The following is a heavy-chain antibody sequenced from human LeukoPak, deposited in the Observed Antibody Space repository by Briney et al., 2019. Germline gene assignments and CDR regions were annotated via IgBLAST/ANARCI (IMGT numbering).Heavy chain of an antibody. CDR3: VSLGYCSTSSCQP. J-gene: IGHJ4*02. Sequence: GGSLRLSCAASGFTFSNYLMHWVRQAPGKGLVWVSRITSDGSSTHYADSVKGRFTISRDNAKNTLYLQMNSLTAEDMAVYYCVSLGYCSTSSCQPWGQGTLVTVSS. CDR1: GFTFSNYL. CDR2: ITSDGSST. D-gene: IGHD2-2*01. V-gene: IGHV3-74*01.